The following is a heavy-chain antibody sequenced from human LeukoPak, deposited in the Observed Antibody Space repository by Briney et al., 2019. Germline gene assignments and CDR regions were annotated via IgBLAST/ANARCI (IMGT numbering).Heavy chain of an antibody. CDR1: GGSISSSSYY. J-gene: IGHJ5*02. D-gene: IGHD3-3*01. CDR2: IYYSGST. Sequence: SETLSLTCTVSGGSISSSSYYWGWIRQPPGKGLEWIGSIYYSGSTYYNPSLKSRVTISVDTSKNQFSVKLSSVTAADTAVYYCARRRYDFWSGYLGWFDPWGQGTLVTVSS. V-gene: IGHV4-39*01. CDR3: ARRRYDFWSGYLGWFDP.